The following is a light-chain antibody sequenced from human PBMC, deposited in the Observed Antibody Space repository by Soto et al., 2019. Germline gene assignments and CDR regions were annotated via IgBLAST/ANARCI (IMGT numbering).Light chain of an antibody. V-gene: IGKV3-20*01. J-gene: IGKJ1*01. CDR3: QQYGNSRT. CDR1: QSVSNNY. Sequence: EIVMTQSPANLSVSPGERATLSCRASQSVSNNYLAWYQQKPGQAPRLLIYGASNRATGIPDRFSGSGSGTDFTLTISRLEPDDFAMYYCQQYGNSRTFGQGTKVDI. CDR2: GAS.